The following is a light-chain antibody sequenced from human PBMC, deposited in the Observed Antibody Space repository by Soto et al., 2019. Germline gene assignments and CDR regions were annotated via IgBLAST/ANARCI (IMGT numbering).Light chain of an antibody. CDR2: DGS. V-gene: IGLV2-14*03. Sequence: QSALTQPASVSGSPGQSVTISCTATTSDVGGYNYLSWYQQHPGKAPKLILYDGSSRPSGVSNRFSGSKSGNTASLIISGLQPEDEADYHCSSYTRTTVVFGGETKVTVL. J-gene: IGLJ2*01. CDR3: SSYTRTTVV. CDR1: TSDVGGYNY.